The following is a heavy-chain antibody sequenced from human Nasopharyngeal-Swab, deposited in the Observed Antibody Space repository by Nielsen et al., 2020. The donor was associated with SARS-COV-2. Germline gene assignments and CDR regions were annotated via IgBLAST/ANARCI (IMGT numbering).Heavy chain of an antibody. V-gene: IGHV4-39*07. CDR2: INHSGST. CDR3: ARGRGY. Sequence: SETLSLTCTVSGGSISRSSYYWSWIRQPPGKGLEWIGEINHSGSTNYNPSLKSRVTISVDTSKNQFSLKLGSVTAADTAVYYCARGRGYWGQGTLVTVSS. J-gene: IGHJ4*02. CDR1: GGSISRSSYY.